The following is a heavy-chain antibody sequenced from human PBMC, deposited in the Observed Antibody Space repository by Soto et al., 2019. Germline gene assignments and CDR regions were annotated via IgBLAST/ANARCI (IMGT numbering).Heavy chain of an antibody. Sequence: EVQLVESGGGLVQPGGSLRLSCAASGFTVSSNYMSWVRQAPGKGLEWVSVIYSGGSTYYADSVKGRFTISRDNSKNTLYLQMNSLRAEDTAVYYCARAPPSLDYYYDSSGYYYFDYWGQGTLVTVSS. D-gene: IGHD3-22*01. CDR2: IYSGGST. V-gene: IGHV3-66*01. CDR3: ARAPPSLDYYYDSSGYYYFDY. J-gene: IGHJ4*02. CDR1: GFTVSSNY.